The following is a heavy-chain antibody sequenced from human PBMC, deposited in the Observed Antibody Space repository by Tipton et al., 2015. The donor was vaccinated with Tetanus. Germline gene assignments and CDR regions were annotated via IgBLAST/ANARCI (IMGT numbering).Heavy chain of an antibody. V-gene: IGHV4-59*12. CDR1: GGSMSNNY. J-gene: IGHJ4*02. D-gene: IGHD6-19*01. CDR2: IFHSGST. CDR3: ARGSGWADF. Sequence: TLSLTCTVSGGSMSNNYWSWIRQPPGKGLEWIAYIFHSGSTNYSPSLKSRVAIPMDTSKNQISLKLSSVTAADTAVYYCARGSGWADFWGQGTQVTVSS.